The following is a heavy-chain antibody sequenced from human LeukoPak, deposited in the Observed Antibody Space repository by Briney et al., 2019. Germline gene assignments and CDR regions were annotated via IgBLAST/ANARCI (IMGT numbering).Heavy chain of an antibody. CDR1: GFTFSSYS. V-gene: IGHV3-30*03. D-gene: IGHD3-22*01. J-gene: IGHJ4*02. Sequence: GGSLRLSCAASGFTFSSYSMNWVRQAPGKGLEWVAVISYDGSNKYYADSVKGRFTISRDNSKNTLYLQMNSLRAEDTAVYYCARENHVRITMIVGYWGQGTLVTVSS. CDR2: ISYDGSNK. CDR3: ARENHVRITMIVGY.